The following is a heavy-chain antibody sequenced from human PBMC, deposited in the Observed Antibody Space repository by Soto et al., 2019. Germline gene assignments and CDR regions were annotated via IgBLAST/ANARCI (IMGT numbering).Heavy chain of an antibody. CDR3: VESGYDTTDY. Sequence: PGGSLRLSCASSGFTFSSYSMNWVRQAPGKGLEWVSSISSSSSYIYYADSVRGRFTISRDNAKNSLYLQMNSLRAEDTAVYYCVESGYDTTDYWGQGTLVTVSS. CDR1: GFTFSSYS. D-gene: IGHD5-12*01. V-gene: IGHV3-21*01. J-gene: IGHJ4*02. CDR2: ISSSSSYI.